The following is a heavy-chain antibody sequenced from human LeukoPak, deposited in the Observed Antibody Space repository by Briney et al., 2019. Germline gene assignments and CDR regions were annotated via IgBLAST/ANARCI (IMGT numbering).Heavy chain of an antibody. CDR2: INYSGST. CDR1: SESFSGYF. Sequence: SETLSLTCAIYSESFSGYFWSWIRQPPGKGLEWIGEINYSGSTNYNPSLKSRVTISVDTSKNQFSLKLSSVTAADTAVYYCAREVSVTIFGVPPYYYHMDVWGKGTTVTVSS. J-gene: IGHJ6*03. D-gene: IGHD3-3*01. V-gene: IGHV4-34*01. CDR3: AREVSVTIFGVPPYYYHMDV.